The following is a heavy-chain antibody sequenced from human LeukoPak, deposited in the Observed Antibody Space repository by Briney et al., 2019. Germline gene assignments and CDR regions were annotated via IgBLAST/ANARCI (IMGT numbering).Heavy chain of an antibody. D-gene: IGHD5-18*01. CDR3: ARAVSADTAMVYFDY. CDR1: GFTFSDYY. CDR2: ISNSGSII. J-gene: IGHJ4*02. V-gene: IGHV3-11*01. Sequence: GGSLRLSCAASGFTFSDYYMFWIRQAPGKGLEWVSYISNSGSIIYYADSVKGRFTVPRDNAKDSLYLQMNSLRAEDTAVYYCARAVSADTAMVYFDYWGQGTLVTVSS.